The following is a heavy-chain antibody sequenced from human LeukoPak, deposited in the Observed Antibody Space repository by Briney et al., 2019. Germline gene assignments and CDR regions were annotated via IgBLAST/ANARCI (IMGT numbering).Heavy chain of an antibody. D-gene: IGHD4-17*01. Sequence: SETLSLTCAVSGGSISSYYWSWIRQSPGKGLEWIGYIYYSGSTNYNPSLKSRVTISVDTSKNQFSLQLSSVTAADAAVYYCARRYGDYGNWFDPWGQGTLVTVSS. CDR1: GGSISSYY. V-gene: IGHV4-59*08. CDR3: ARRYGDYGNWFDP. J-gene: IGHJ5*02. CDR2: IYYSGST.